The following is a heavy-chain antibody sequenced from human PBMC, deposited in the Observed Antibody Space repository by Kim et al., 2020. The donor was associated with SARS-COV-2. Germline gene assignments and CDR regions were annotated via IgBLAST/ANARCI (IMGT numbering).Heavy chain of an antibody. J-gene: IGHJ5*01. V-gene: IGHV3-49*03. CDR2: IRTEAYGGIT. Sequence: GGSLRLSCSGSGFTFADTAMIWFRQPHGKGLEWIGFIRTEAYGGITELAASLRDRFSISRDDSKHIAYLQMDNLEVDDTAVYFCTKLCPYIGRQFDFWGQGTLVTVSS. CDR3: TKLCPYIGRQFDF. CDR1: GFTFADTA. D-gene: IGHD1-26*01.